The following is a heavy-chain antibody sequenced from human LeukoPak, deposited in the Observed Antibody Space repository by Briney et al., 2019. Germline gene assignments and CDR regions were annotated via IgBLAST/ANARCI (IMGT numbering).Heavy chain of an antibody. CDR3: AIDVESGRSADY. J-gene: IGHJ4*02. CDR1: GFTFSSYA. CDR2: ISGSGGGT. D-gene: IGHD3-10*01. Sequence: GGSLRLSCAASGFTFSSYAMSWVRQAPGKGLEWVSTISGSGGGTYYADSVKGRFTLSRDNSMNTLYLQMNSLRAEDTAVYYCAIDVESGRSADYWGQGTLVTVSS. V-gene: IGHV3-23*01.